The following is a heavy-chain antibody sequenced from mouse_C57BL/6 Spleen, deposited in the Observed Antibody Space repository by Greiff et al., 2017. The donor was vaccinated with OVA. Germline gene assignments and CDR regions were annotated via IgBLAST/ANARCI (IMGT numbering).Heavy chain of an antibody. CDR2: IYPRSGNT. CDR3: ARSDSPRDYFDY. D-gene: IGHD3-2*01. V-gene: IGHV1-81*01. CDR1: GYTFTSYG. J-gene: IGHJ2*01. Sequence: VQLQQSGAELARPGASVKLSCKASGYTFTSYGISWVKQRTGQGLEWIGEIYPRSGNTYYNEKFKGKATLTADKSSSTAYMELRSLTSEDSAVYFCARSDSPRDYFDYWGQGTTLTVSS.